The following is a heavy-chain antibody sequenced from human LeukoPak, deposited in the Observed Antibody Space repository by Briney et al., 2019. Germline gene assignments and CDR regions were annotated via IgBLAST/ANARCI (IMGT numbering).Heavy chain of an antibody. D-gene: IGHD4-23*01. CDR3: ARASAVAPYFYGMGV. CDR1: GYTFTSYG. J-gene: IGHJ6*02. Sequence: ASVKSSCKASGYTFTSYGISWVRQAPGQGLEWMGWISAYNGNTNYAQKLQGRVTMTTDTSTSTAYMELRSLRSDDTAVYYCARASAVAPYFYGMGVWGQGTTVTVSS. V-gene: IGHV1-18*01. CDR2: ISAYNGNT.